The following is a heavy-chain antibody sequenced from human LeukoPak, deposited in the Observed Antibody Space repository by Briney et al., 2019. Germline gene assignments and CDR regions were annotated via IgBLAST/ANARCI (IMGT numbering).Heavy chain of an antibody. D-gene: IGHD2-21*02. V-gene: IGHV1-69*05. CDR1: GGTFSSYA. CDR2: IIPIFGIA. J-gene: IGHJ3*02. CDR3: ARDAAYCGGDGSDVGAFDI. Sequence: GASVKVSCRASGGTFSSYAISWGRQAPGQELEWMGRIIPIFGIANYAQKFQGRVTNTTGESTSTAYMGLSSLRSEDTAVYYCARDAAYCGGDGSDVGAFDIWGQGTMVTVSS.